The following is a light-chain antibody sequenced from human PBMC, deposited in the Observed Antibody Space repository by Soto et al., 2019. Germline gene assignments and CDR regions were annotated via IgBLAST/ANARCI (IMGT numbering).Light chain of an antibody. V-gene: IGKV3-11*01. CDR3: QQRSNWPPYT. CDR1: QSVSSY. CDR2: DAS. J-gene: IGKJ2*01. Sequence: EIVLTQSPATLSLSPGERATLSCMASQSVSSYLAWYQQKPGQAPRLLIYDASNRATGIPARFSGSGSGTDFTLTISSLEPEDFGVYYCQQRSNWPPYTFGQGTKLEIK.